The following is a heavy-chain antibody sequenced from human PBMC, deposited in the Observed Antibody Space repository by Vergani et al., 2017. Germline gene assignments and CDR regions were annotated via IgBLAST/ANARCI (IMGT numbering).Heavy chain of an antibody. D-gene: IGHD2-15*01. J-gene: IGHJ4*02. Sequence: EVQLVESGGVAVQPGGSLRLSCAASGFTFDDYTMYWVRQAPGKGLERVSLISWDGGSTDYADSVKGRFTISRDNSNNSLFLQMNSLRTEDTALYYCAKDLGYCSGGTCYSFDYWGQGTLVTVSS. CDR1: GFTFDDYT. CDR3: AKDLGYCSGGTCYSFDY. V-gene: IGHV3-43*01. CDR2: ISWDGGST.